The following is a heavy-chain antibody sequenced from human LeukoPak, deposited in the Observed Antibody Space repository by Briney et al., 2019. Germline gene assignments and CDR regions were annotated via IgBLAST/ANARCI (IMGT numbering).Heavy chain of an antibody. CDR1: GFTFSSYA. V-gene: IGHV3-23*01. D-gene: IGHD3-22*01. Sequence: GGSLRLSCAASGFTFSSYAMHWVRQAPGKGLEWVSAISGSGGSTYYADSVKGRFTISRDNSKNTLYLQMNSLRAEDTAVYYCAYSSGYYKIFDYWGQGTLVTVSS. J-gene: IGHJ4*02. CDR2: ISGSGGST. CDR3: AYSSGYYKIFDY.